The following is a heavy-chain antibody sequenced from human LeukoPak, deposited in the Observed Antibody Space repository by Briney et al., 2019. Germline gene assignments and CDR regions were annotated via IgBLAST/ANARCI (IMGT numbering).Heavy chain of an antibody. Sequence: PSETLSLTCTVSGGSISSYYWSWIRHPPGKGREWIGYIYYSGSTNLNPFLKSRVTISVDTSKNQFSLKPSSVTAADTAVYYCARAPDYYDSSGYVEKYYFDYWGQGTLVTVSS. V-gene: IGHV4-59*01. J-gene: IGHJ4*02. D-gene: IGHD3-22*01. CDR3: ARAPDYYDSSGYVEKYYFDY. CDR2: IYYSGST. CDR1: GGSISSYY.